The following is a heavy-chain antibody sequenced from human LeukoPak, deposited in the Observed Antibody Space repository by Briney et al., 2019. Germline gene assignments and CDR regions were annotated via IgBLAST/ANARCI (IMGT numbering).Heavy chain of an antibody. CDR3: ARGYCSSTSCIRVGAFDI. Sequence: PSETLPLTCTVSGGSISIHYWSWIRQPPGKGLECIGYLYYRGSTNYRPSLKSPVTMSVDTSRKQISLNLTSVTAADTAVYYCARGYCSSTSCIRVGAFDIWGQGTVVTVSS. J-gene: IGHJ3*02. V-gene: IGHV4-59*11. D-gene: IGHD2-2*01. CDR2: LYYRGST. CDR1: GGSISIHY.